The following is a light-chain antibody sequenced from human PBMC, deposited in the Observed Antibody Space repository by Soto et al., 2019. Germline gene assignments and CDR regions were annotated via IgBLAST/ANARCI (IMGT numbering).Light chain of an antibody. J-gene: IGKJ1*01. CDR1: QSISNW. V-gene: IGKV1-5*01. CDR2: DAS. CDR3: QQYNSYWT. Sequence: DIQMTQSPSTLSASLEDRVTXTCRASQSISNWLAWYQQKPGKAPKLLIYDASSLERGVPSRFSGSGSGTEFTLTISSLQPDDFATYYCQQYNSYWTFGQGTKVDIK.